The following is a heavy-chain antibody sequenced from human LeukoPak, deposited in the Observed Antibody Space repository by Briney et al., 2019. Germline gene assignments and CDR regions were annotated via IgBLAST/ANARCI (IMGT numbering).Heavy chain of an antibody. CDR2: ISGSGSTI. CDR3: ARENWFDS. V-gene: IGHV3-48*03. Sequence: PGGSLRLSCAASGFTFSSYEMNWVRQAPGKGLQWVLYISGSGSTIWYADSVKGRFTISRDNAKNSLYLQMNSLRAEDTAVYYCARENWFDSWGQGTLVTVSS. J-gene: IGHJ5*01. CDR1: GFTFSSYE.